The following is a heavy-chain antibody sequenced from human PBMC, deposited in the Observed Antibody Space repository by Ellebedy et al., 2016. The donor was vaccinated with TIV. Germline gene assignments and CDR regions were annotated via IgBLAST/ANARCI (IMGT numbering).Heavy chain of an antibody. CDR2: IYYSGST. D-gene: IGHD6-13*01. CDR3: ARIRERYSISWFYIFDY. J-gene: IGHJ4*02. CDR1: GGSISSSSYY. Sequence: SETLSLXCTVSGGSISSSSYYWGWIRQPPGKGLEWIGSIYYSGSTYYNPSLRGRVTISVDTSKNQFSLKLSSVTAADTAMYYCARIRERYSISWFYIFDYWGQGTLVTVSS. V-gene: IGHV4-39*07.